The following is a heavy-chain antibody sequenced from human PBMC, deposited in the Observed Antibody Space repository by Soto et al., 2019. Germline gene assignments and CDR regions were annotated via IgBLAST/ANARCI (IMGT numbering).Heavy chain of an antibody. D-gene: IGHD2-15*01. CDR2: VSSGGTNT. CDR3: AKDFERAAFDH. J-gene: IGHJ4*02. CDR1: GFTFSSFH. V-gene: IGHV3-NL1*01. Sequence: GVLILSFAASGFTFSSFHMHWVRQSPGRGLEWVAMVSSGGTNTYYADSVKGRFVISRDNYGDIVYLELTGLAVDDTAVYFCAKDFERAAFDHWGQGTLVTVSS.